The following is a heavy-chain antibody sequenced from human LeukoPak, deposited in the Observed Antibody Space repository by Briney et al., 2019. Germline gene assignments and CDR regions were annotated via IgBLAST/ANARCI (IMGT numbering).Heavy chain of an antibody. Sequence: PSETLSLTCTVSGGSISSSSYYWGWIRQPPGKGLEWIGSIYYSGSTCYNPSLKSRVTISVDTSKNQFSLKLSPVTAADTAVYYCARLGDIRNFDYWGQGTLVTVSS. D-gene: IGHD5-12*01. J-gene: IGHJ4*02. V-gene: IGHV4-39*01. CDR1: GGSISSSSYY. CDR2: IYYSGST. CDR3: ARLGDIRNFDY.